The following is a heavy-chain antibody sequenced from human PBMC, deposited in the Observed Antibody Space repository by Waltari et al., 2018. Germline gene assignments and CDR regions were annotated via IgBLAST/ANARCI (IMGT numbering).Heavy chain of an antibody. Sequence: QLQLPESGSGLVKPSQTLSPTCAVPGGSISPGCLSWSWIRQPPGKGLEWIGYIYHSGSTYYNPSLKSRVTISVDRSKNQFSLKLSSVTAADTAVYYCASGDLAYYFDYWGQGTLVTVSS. CDR2: IYHSGST. D-gene: IGHD3-3*02. CDR1: GGSISPGCLS. J-gene: IGHJ4*02. CDR3: ASGDLAYYFDY. V-gene: IGHV4-30-2*01.